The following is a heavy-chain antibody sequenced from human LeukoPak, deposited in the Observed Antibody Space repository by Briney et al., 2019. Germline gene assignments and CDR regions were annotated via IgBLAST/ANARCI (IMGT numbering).Heavy chain of an antibody. CDR1: GYTFTGYY. CDR2: INPNSGGT. CDR3: ARSRGIAAAGTPSYYFDY. J-gene: IGHJ4*02. Sequence: GASVKVSCKASGYTFTGYYMHWVRQAPGQGLEWMGWINPNSGGTNYAQKFQGRVTMTRDTSISTAYMELGRLRSDDTAVYYCARSRGIAAAGTPSYYFDYWGQGTLVTVSS. V-gene: IGHV1-2*02. D-gene: IGHD6-13*01.